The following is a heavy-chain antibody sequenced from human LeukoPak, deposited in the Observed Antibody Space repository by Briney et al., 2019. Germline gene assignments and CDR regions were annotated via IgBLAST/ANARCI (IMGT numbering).Heavy chain of an antibody. V-gene: IGHV3-21*01. D-gene: IGHD2-15*01. CDR3: ARAHTSKYSWHDY. CDR1: GFTVSSNY. CDR2: ISSSSSYI. Sequence: GGSLRLSCAASGFTVSSNYMSWVRQAPGKGLEWVSSISSSSSYIYYADSVKGRFTISRDNAKNSLYLQMNSLRAEDTAVYYCARAHTSKYSWHDYWGQGTLVTVSS. J-gene: IGHJ4*02.